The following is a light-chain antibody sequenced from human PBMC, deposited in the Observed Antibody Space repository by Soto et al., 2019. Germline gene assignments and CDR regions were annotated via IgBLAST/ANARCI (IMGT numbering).Light chain of an antibody. CDR3: SSYAGSNNLGV. Sequence: QSVLTQPPSASGSPGQSVTISCTGTSSDVGGYNYVSWYQQHSGKAPKLMIYEVSKRPSGVPDRFSGSKSGNTASLTVSGLQAEDEADYYCSSYAGSNNLGVFGGGTKVTVL. CDR1: SSDVGGYNY. V-gene: IGLV2-8*01. J-gene: IGLJ2*01. CDR2: EVS.